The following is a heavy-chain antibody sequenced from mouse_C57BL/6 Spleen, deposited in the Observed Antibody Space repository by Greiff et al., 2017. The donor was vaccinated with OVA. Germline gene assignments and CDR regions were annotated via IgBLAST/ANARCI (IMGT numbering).Heavy chain of an antibody. Sequence: EVKVVESEGGLVQPGSSMTLSCTASGFTFSDYYMAWVRQVPEKGLEWVANINYDGSSTYYLDSLKSRFIISRDNAKNILYLQMSSLKSEDTATYYCAREGWPHYFDYWGQGTTLTVSS. J-gene: IGHJ2*01. CDR3: AREGWPHYFDY. CDR2: INYDGSST. CDR1: GFTFSDYY. V-gene: IGHV5-16*01. D-gene: IGHD3-3*01.